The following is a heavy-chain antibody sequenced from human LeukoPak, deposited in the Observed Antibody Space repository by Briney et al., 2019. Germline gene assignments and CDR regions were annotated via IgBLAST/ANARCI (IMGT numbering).Heavy chain of an antibody. V-gene: IGHV3-53*01. CDR2: IYSGGST. CDR3: ARDGGYSSSWTAFGY. Sequence: GRSLRLSCAASGFTVSSNYMSWVRQAPGKGLEWVSVIYSGGSTYYADSVKGRFTISRDNSKNTLYLQMNSLRAEDTAVYYCARDGGYSSSWTAFGYWGQGTLVTVSS. CDR1: GFTVSSNY. J-gene: IGHJ4*02. D-gene: IGHD6-13*01.